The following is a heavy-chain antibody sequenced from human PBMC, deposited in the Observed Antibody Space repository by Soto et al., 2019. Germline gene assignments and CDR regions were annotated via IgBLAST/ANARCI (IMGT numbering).Heavy chain of an antibody. CDR2: TWHDGSNK. Sequence: QVQLVESGGGVVQPGRSLRLSCAASGFTFSSYGMHWVRQAPGKGPEWVAVTWHDGSNKYYGDSVKGRFTIARDNSQNTLYLQMNSLRAEDTAVYYCARDHYDSSGYYGPGLYYGMDVWGQGTTVTVSS. CDR3: ARDHYDSSGYYGPGLYYGMDV. D-gene: IGHD3-22*01. J-gene: IGHJ6*02. CDR1: GFTFSSYG. V-gene: IGHV3-33*01.